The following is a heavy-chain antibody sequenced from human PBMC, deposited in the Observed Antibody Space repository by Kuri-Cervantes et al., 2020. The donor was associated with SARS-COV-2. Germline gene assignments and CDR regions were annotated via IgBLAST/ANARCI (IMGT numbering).Heavy chain of an antibody. D-gene: IGHD3-16*02. CDR2: IIPIFGTA. Sequence: SVKVSCKASGGTFSSYAISWVRQAPGQGLEWMGRIIPIFGTANYAQKFQGRVTFTADESTSTAYMELSSLRSEDTAVYYCAEGAYDYVWGSYRHPPPLLFWGQGTLVTVSS. J-gene: IGHJ4*02. V-gene: IGHV1-69*13. CDR1: GGTFSSYA. CDR3: AEGAYDYVWGSYRHPPPLLF.